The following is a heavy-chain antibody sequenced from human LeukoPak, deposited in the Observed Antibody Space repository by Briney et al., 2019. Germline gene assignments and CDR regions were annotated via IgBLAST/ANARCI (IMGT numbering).Heavy chain of an antibody. J-gene: IGHJ4*02. V-gene: IGHV3-66*01. Sequence: GGSLRLSCAASGFTVSSSYISWVRQAPGKGLEWVSVMYSGGNTYYADSVKGRFTISRDNAKNSLYLQMNSLRVEDTAVYYCARGDGGDSYYKTYWGRGTLVTVSS. CDR3: ARGDGGDSYYKTY. CDR2: MYSGGNT. CDR1: GFTVSSSY. D-gene: IGHD4-11*01.